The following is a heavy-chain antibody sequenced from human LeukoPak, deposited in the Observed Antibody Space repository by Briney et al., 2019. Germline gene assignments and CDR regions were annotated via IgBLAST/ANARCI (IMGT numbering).Heavy chain of an antibody. D-gene: IGHD1-1*01. J-gene: IGHJ4*02. CDR2: IWFDGNNK. V-gene: IGHV3-33*01. CDR1: GLTFSSYG. CDR3: ARDLASNWNEGLDY. Sequence: SGGSLRLSCAASGLTFSSYGMHWVRQAPGKGLEWVSVIWFDGNNKYYADSVKGRFTISRDNSKNTLYLQMNSLRAEDTAVYNCARDLASNWNEGLDYWGQGTLVTVSS.